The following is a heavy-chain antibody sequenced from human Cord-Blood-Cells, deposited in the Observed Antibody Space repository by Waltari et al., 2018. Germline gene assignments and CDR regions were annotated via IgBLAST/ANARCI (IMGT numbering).Heavy chain of an antibody. CDR2: IYYSGST. D-gene: IGHD1-26*01. CDR1: GGSISSSSYY. J-gene: IGHJ4*02. V-gene: IGHV4-39*01. Sequence: QLQLQESGPGLVKPSETLSLTCTVSGGSISSSSYYWGWIRQPPGKGLEWIGSIYYSGSTYSNPSLKSRVTISVDTSKNQFSLKLSSVTAADTAVYYCARVFSGSFDYWGQGTLVTVSS. CDR3: ARVFSGSFDY.